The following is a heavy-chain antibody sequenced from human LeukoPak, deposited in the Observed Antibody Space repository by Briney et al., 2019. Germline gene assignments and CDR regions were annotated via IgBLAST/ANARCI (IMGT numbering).Heavy chain of an antibody. CDR2: ISYDGSNK. CDR1: GFTFSSYG. V-gene: IGHV3-30*03. J-gene: IGHJ4*02. CDR3: ARVGLRGPYFDY. Sequence: GGSLRLSCAASGFTFSSYGMHWVRQAPGKGLEWVAVISYDGSNKYYADSVKGRFTISRDNSKNTLYLQMNSLRAEDTAVYYCARVGLRGPYFDYWGQGTLVTVSS. D-gene: IGHD1-26*01.